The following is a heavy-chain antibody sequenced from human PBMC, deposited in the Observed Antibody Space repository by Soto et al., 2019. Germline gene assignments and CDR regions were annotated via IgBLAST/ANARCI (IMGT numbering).Heavy chain of an antibody. J-gene: IGHJ3*01. D-gene: IGHD3-10*01. CDR3: AGYSSSFVAFDV. V-gene: IGHV4-34*01. CDR2: VSQSGRI. Sequence: QVQLQQWGAGLLKPSETLSLDCGVLGGSFTDYDWTWVRQFPGRGLGWMGEVSQSGRITYTPSLKGRFTISRDTAKNQFSLRLTSVTAADTALYYWAGYSSSFVAFDVWGHGTEVTVSS. CDR1: GGSFTDYD.